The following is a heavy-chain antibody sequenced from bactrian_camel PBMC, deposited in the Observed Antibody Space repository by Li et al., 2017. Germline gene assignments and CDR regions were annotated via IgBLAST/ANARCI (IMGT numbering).Heavy chain of an antibody. CDR2: LDSDGDI. V-gene: IGHV3S53*01. J-gene: IGHJ4*01. CDR1: GSSVNC. D-gene: IGHD2*01. CDR3: AAGGGTWYVYSRLARHYNY. Sequence: VQLVESGGGSVQAGGSLTLSCQASGSSVNCMAWFRQVPGQEREAVASLDSDGDIEYADFVKGRFTISKDNTKNTVYLRMNSLKPEDTGMYYCAAGGGTWYVYSRLARHYNYWGQGTQVTVS.